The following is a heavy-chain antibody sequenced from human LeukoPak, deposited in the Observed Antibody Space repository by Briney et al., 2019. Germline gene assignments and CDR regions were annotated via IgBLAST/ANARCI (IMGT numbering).Heavy chain of an antibody. Sequence: SVNVSCKASGGTFSSNAISWVRQAPGQGLEWMGGIIPIFGTTNYAHKFQGRVTITADESTSTAYMELSSLRSEDTAVYYCAREGLLPTYYDFWSGYSNWFDPWGQGTLVTVSS. CDR1: GGTFSSNA. CDR3: AREGLLPTYYDFWSGYSNWFDP. CDR2: IIPIFGTT. J-gene: IGHJ5*02. V-gene: IGHV1-69*13. D-gene: IGHD3-3*01.